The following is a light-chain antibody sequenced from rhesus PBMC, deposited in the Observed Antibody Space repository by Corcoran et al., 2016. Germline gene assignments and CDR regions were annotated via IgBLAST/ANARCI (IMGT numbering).Light chain of an antibody. J-gene: IGKJ4*01. CDR3: QQHNSKPLT. Sequence: DIQMTQSTSSLSTSVGDRVTITCQASQGISNWLAWYQQKPGKAPKHLISAASRLQSGVPSRFRGSGCGTEFTRTISSLEPEDFATYYCQQHNSKPLTFGGGTKVELK. V-gene: IGKV1-33*02. CDR1: QGISNW. CDR2: AAS.